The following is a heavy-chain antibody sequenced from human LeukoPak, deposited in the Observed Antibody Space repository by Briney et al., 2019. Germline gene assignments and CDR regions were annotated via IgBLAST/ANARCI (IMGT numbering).Heavy chain of an antibody. CDR3: ARVDSTYGYAGGNYFDS. CDR1: GGSISSYY. J-gene: IGHJ4*02. CDR2: IYYSGST. V-gene: IGHV4-59*08. Sequence: SETLSLTCTVSGGSISSYYWSWIRQPPGKGLEWIGYIYYSGSTNYNPSLKSRVTISVDTSKNQFSLKLSSVTAADTAVYYCARVDSTYGYAGGNYFDSWGQGTLVTVSS. D-gene: IGHD5-18*01.